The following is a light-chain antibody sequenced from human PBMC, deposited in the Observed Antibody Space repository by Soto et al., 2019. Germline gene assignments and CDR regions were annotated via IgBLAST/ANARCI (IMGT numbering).Light chain of an antibody. CDR2: GAS. V-gene: IGKV3-20*01. J-gene: IGKJ2*01. CDR1: QSVSASN. CDR3: QQYGSLTLYT. Sequence: EIVLTQSPGTLSLSPGERATLSCRARQSVSASNLAWYQQKPGQAPRLLIYGASTRATGIPDRFSGSVSGTDFNLTISRLEPEDFAVYYCQQYGSLTLYTFGQGTKLEIK.